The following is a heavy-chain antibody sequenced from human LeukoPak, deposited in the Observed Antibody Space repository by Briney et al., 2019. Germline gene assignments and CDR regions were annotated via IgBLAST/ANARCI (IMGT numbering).Heavy chain of an antibody. CDR3: AKVAGSYYPFDY. D-gene: IGHD1-26*01. CDR2: ISGSGSDT. Sequence: PGGSLRLSCAASGFTFRTYAMTWVRQAPGKGLEWVSAISGSGSDTYYADSVTGRCTVSRDNSKNAVYLQMNSLRAEDTAVYYCAKVAGSYYPFDYWGQGTLVTVSS. CDR1: GFTFRTYA. J-gene: IGHJ4*02. V-gene: IGHV3-23*01.